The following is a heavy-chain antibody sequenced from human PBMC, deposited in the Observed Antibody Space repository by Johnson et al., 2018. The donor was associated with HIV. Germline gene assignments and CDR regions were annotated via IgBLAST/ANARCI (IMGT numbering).Heavy chain of an antibody. J-gene: IGHJ3*02. Sequence: VQLVESGGGLVQPGRSLRLSCAASGFTFDDYAMHLVRQAPGKGLEWVSGISWNSGSIGYADSVKGRFTISRDNAKNSLYLQMNSLRAEDTALYYCAKDKAGIVGAMGNYAFDIWGQGTMVTVSS. CDR1: GFTFDDYA. CDR3: AKDKAGIVGAMGNYAFDI. D-gene: IGHD1-26*01. CDR2: ISWNSGSI. V-gene: IGHV3-9*01.